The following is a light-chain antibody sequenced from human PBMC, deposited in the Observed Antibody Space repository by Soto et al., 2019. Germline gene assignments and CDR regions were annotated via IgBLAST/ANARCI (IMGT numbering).Light chain of an antibody. J-gene: IGKJ5*01. CDR3: QQYNKWPPIT. CDR2: DTS. Sequence: EIVLTQSPGTLSLSPGERATLSCRASQSVSSAYLAWYQQKPGQAPRLLIYDTSTRATGIPARFSGSGSGTEFTLTISSLQSEDFAVYYCQQYNKWPPITFGQGTRLEIK. V-gene: IGKV3-15*01. CDR1: QSVSSAY.